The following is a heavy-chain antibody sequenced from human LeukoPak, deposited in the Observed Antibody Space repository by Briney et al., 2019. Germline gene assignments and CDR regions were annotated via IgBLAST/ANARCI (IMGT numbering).Heavy chain of an antibody. J-gene: IGHJ5*02. CDR3: ARNGIAANWFDP. Sequence: ASVKVSCKASGYTFTSYDINWVRQATGQGLEWMGWMDPNSGNTGYAQKFQGRITMTTNTSISTAYMELSSLRSEDAAVYYCARNGIAANWFDPWGQGTLVTVSS. CDR2: MDPNSGNT. V-gene: IGHV1-8*01. D-gene: IGHD6-25*01. CDR1: GYTFTSYD.